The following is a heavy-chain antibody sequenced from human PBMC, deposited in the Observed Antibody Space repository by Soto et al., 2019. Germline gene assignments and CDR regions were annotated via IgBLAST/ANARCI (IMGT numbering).Heavy chain of an antibody. D-gene: IGHD3-3*01. CDR2: IYRSGNA. CDR1: GGSISRGGYY. V-gene: IGHV4-31*03. J-gene: IGHJ6*02. Sequence: SKTLSLACTVSGGSISRGGYYWSWIRQHPGKGVEWMGYIYRSGNAYYNPSLESRLTISVDTSKNQFSLKLSSVTAADTAVYYCARKRYFSSGSFYYALQDVWGQGTTVIVSS. CDR3: ARKRYFSSGSFYYALQDV.